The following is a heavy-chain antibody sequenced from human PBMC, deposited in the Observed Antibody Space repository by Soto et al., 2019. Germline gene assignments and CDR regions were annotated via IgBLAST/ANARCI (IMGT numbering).Heavy chain of an antibody. Sequence: EASVKVSCKASGYTFTSYDINWVRQATGQGLEWMGWMNPNSGNTGYAQKFQGRVTMTRNTSISTAYMELSSLRSEDTAVYYCAIRPAGGYCSSTSCYWMGNYYYGMDVWGQGTTVTVSS. J-gene: IGHJ6*02. CDR3: AIRPAGGYCSSTSCYWMGNYYYGMDV. CDR1: GYTFTSYD. D-gene: IGHD2-2*01. CDR2: MNPNSGNT. V-gene: IGHV1-8*01.